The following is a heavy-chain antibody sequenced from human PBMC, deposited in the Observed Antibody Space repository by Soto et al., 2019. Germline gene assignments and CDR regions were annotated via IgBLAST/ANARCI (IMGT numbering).Heavy chain of an antibody. V-gene: IGHV1-69*01. J-gene: IGHJ6*02. CDR2: IIPVYGTP. D-gene: IGHD2-15*01. Sequence: QVQLEQSGAEVKKPGSSLKVSCKATGGTFSNYANSWVRQAPGQGLEWMAGIIPVYGTPNYAQRFQDRVTIIADESTTTAYMEVHSLRSEDTAIYYCSIVTAYGMDVWGPGTTVIVSS. CDR1: GGTFSNYA. CDR3: SIVTAYGMDV.